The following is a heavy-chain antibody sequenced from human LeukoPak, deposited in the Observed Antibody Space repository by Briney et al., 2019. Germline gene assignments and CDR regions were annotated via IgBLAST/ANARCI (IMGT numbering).Heavy chain of an antibody. J-gene: IGHJ4*02. CDR3: AKHLRFLEWLLSALDY. D-gene: IGHD3-3*01. CDR1: GFTFSSYA. Sequence: GGSLRLSCAASGFTFSSYAMSWVRQAPGKGLEWVSAISGSGGSTYYADSVKGRFTISRDNSKNTLYLQMNSLRAEDTAVYYCAKHLRFLEWLLSALDYWGQGTRVTVSS. V-gene: IGHV3-23*01. CDR2: ISGSGGST.